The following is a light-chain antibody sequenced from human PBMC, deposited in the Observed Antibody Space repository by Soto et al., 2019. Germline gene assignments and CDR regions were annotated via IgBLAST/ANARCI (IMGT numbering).Light chain of an antibody. J-gene: IGKJ4*01. CDR1: QSLNSE. V-gene: IGKV1-5*03. CDR2: QAS. CDR3: QHYAAYPLT. Sequence: DIQMTQSPSTLSASVGDRVTITCRASQSLNSELAWYQPKPGKAPKLLLYQASNLNGGVPSRFTGTGSGTNFTRTISSLQPDDARTYYGQHYAAYPLTFGGGTKVEIK.